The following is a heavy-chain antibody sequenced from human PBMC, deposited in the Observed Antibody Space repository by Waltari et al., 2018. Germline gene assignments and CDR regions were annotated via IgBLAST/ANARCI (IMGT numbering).Heavy chain of an antibody. CDR2: IPYDGINE. CDR3: TRGAGSGAWLIDY. V-gene: IGHV3-30-3*01. D-gene: IGHD6-25*01. CDR1: GFTFSSYS. J-gene: IGHJ4*02. Sequence: QVQLVESGGGVVQPGTSLRLSCAASGFTFSSYSMHWVRRAPGKGLEWVAVIPYDGINEYYADSVRGRFTISRDNSKNTLYLQMNSLRVGDTALYFCTRGAGSGAWLIDYWGQGTLVTVSS.